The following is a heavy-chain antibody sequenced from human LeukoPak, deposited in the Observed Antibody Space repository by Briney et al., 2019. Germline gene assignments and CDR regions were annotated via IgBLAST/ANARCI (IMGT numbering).Heavy chain of an antibody. CDR3: ATETDDY. Sequence: GGSLRLSCAASGFTLSSNYMSWVRQAPGKGLEWVSVIYSGGGTYYVDSVKGRFTISRDNSKNTVYLQMNSLRAEDTAVYYCATETDDYWGQGTLVTVSS. D-gene: IGHD2-21*02. CDR1: GFTLSSNY. V-gene: IGHV3-66*01. CDR2: IYSGGGT. J-gene: IGHJ4*02.